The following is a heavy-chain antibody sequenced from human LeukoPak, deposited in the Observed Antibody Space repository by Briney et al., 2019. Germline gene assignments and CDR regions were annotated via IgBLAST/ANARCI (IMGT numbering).Heavy chain of an antibody. J-gene: IGHJ3*02. Sequence: ASVKVSCKVSGYTLTELSMHWVRQAPGKRLEWMGGFDPEDGETIYAQKFQGRVTMTEDTSTDTAYMELSSLRSEDTAVYYCATRPWTLGAFDIWGQGTMVTVSS. V-gene: IGHV1-24*01. CDR2: FDPEDGET. CDR3: ATRPWTLGAFDI. CDR1: GYTLTELS. D-gene: IGHD3-16*01.